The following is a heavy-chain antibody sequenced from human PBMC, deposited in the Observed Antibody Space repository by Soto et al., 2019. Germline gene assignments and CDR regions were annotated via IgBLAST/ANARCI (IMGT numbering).Heavy chain of an antibody. Sequence: EVQLVESGGGLVKPGGSLRLSCAASGFTFSTYSMNWVRQAPGKGLEWVSSISSSSSYIYYAGSVKGRFTISRDNAKXSXXXXXXXXXXXXXXXXXXXXXXXXXXXXXXXYYGMDVWGQGTTVTVSS. CDR1: GFTFSTYS. CDR2: ISSSSSYI. J-gene: IGHJ6*02. V-gene: IGHV3-21*01. CDR3: XXXXXXXXXXXXXYYGMDV.